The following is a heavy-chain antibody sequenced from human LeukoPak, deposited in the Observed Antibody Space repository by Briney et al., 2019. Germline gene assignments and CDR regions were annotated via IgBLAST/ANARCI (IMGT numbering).Heavy chain of an antibody. J-gene: IGHJ4*02. CDR3: ARDGGSGNIPRGYFDY. Sequence: GGSLKLSCAASGFTFSSYAMHWVRQAPGKGLEWVAVISYDGSNKYYADSVKGRFTISRDNSKNTLYLQMNSLRAEDTAVYYCARDGGSGNIPRGYFDYWGQGTLVTVSS. D-gene: IGHD3-10*01. CDR2: ISYDGSNK. CDR1: GFTFSSYA. V-gene: IGHV3-30*04.